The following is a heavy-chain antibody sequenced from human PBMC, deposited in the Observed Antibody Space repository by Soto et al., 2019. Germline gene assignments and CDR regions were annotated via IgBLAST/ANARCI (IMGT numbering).Heavy chain of an antibody. J-gene: IGHJ4*02. CDR2: TSYDGSNE. V-gene: IGHV3-30*18. CDR1: GFTFNSYG. Sequence: QVQLVESGGGVVQPGRSLRRSCAASGFTFNSYGIHWVRQAPGKGLEWVAGTSYDGSNEYYSDSVKGRFTISRDNSKNTLYLQMNSLRAEDTGVYYWAKDIVSSWFFDYWGQGTLVTVSS. CDR3: AKDIVSSWFFDY. D-gene: IGHD6-13*01.